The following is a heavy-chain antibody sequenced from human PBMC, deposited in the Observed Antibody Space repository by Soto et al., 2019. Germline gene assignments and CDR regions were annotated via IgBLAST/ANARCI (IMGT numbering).Heavy chain of an antibody. Sequence: DVYLVESGGTLVQPGGSLRLSCAASGFDFSSYAMTWVRQAPGKGLEWVSGISYTGNTKYYADYVKGRFTISRDNYRNTLYLQMNSLRADDTAVLFCWTDGPGTSSLRSDYWGQGTLVTVSS. D-gene: IGHD3-10*01. CDR2: ISYTGNTK. J-gene: IGHJ4*02. CDR3: WTDGPGTSSLRSDY. CDR1: GFDFSSYA. V-gene: IGHV3-23*04.